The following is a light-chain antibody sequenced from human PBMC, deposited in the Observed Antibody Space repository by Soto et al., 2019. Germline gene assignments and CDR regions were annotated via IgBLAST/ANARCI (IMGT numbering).Light chain of an antibody. Sequence: QSVLTQPPSASGSPGQSVTISCTGTSSDDGGYNYVSWYQQHPGKAPKLMIYEVHKRPSGVPDRFSGSKSGNTASLTVSGLQAEDEADYYCSSYAGSDNFVVFGGGTKLTVL. CDR2: EVH. CDR1: SSDDGGYNY. CDR3: SSYAGSDNFVV. J-gene: IGLJ2*01. V-gene: IGLV2-8*01.